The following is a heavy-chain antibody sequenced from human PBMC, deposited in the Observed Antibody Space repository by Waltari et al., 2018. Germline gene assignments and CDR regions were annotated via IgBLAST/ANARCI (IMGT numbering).Heavy chain of an antibody. CDR1: GGTFSSYA. V-gene: IGHV1-69*05. D-gene: IGHD7-27*01. CDR3: ARANPAVTGAGSGTFDY. CDR2: ISPIFSTE. J-gene: IGHJ4*02. Sequence: QVQLVQSGAEVKKPGSSVKVSCKASGGTFSSYAISWVRQAPGQGLEWMGGISPIFSTENHAQTSQGRFTITTDESTSTPYMELSSLSSEDTAVYYCARANPAVTGAGSGTFDYWGQGTLVTVSS.